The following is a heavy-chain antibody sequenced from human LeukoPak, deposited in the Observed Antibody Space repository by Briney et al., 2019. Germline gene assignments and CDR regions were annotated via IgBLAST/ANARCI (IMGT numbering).Heavy chain of an antibody. V-gene: IGHV4-59*13. CDR1: GGSISSYY. Sequence: NPSETLSLTCTVSGGSISSYYWTWIRQPPGRGLEWIGSISYSGSTNNSPSLEGRVTISVDTSKNQFSLKLSSVTAADTAVYYCARDYRGSFDPWGQGTLVTVSS. D-gene: IGHD1-26*01. CDR2: ISYSGST. CDR3: ARDYRGSFDP. J-gene: IGHJ5*02.